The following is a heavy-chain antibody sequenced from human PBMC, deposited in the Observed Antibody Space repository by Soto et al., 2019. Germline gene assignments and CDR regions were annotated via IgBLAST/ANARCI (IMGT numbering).Heavy chain of an antibody. CDR2: IYAAGST. CDR3: ARKAGPTQFYYDS. J-gene: IGHJ4*02. D-gene: IGHD4-4*01. Sequence: VGSLRLSCAASGFTVSRHYISWVRQAPGKGLEWVSVIYAAGSTYYADSVKGRFTISRDNSKNIVYLQMDSLRAEDTAVYYCARKAGPTQFYYDSWGQGIRVTVSS. CDR1: GFTVSRHY. V-gene: IGHV3-53*01.